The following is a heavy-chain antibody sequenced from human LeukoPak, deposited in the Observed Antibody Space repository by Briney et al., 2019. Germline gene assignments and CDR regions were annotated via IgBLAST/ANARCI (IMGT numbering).Heavy chain of an antibody. CDR1: GFTFSSYA. CDR2: ISYDGSNK. D-gene: IGHD3-22*01. CDR3: ARDPNYYDSSGYLGLFDY. Sequence: GRSLRLSCAASGFTFSSYATHWVRQAPGKGLEWVAVISYDGSNKYYADSVKGRFTISRDNSKNTLYLQMNSLRAEDTAVYYCARDPNYYDSSGYLGLFDYWGQGTLVTVSS. V-gene: IGHV3-30-3*01. J-gene: IGHJ4*02.